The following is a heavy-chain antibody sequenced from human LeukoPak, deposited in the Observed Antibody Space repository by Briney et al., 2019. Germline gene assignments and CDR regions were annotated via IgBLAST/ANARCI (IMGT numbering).Heavy chain of an antibody. V-gene: IGHV4-31*03. J-gene: IGHJ4*02. D-gene: IGHD1-26*01. Sequence: SETLSLTCIVSGGSISSGGYYWSWIRQHPGKGLEWIGYIYYSGSTYYNPSLKSRVTISVDTSKNQFSLKLSSVTAADTAVYYCARGGGSGSREFDYWGQGTLVTVPS. CDR3: ARGGGSGSREFDY. CDR2: IYYSGST. CDR1: GGSISSGGYY.